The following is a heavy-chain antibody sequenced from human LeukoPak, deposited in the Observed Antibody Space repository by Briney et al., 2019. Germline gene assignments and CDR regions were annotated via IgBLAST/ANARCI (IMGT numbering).Heavy chain of an antibody. CDR1: GYTFTGYY. D-gene: IGHD1-26*01. Sequence: GASVKVSCKASGYTFTGYYMHWVRQAPGQGLEWMGWINPNSGGTNYAQKFQGRVTMTRDTSISTAYMELSRLRSDDTAVYYCARDGVIVGAHAFDYWGQGTLVTVSS. V-gene: IGHV1-2*02. CDR3: ARDGVIVGAHAFDY. J-gene: IGHJ4*02. CDR2: INPNSGGT.